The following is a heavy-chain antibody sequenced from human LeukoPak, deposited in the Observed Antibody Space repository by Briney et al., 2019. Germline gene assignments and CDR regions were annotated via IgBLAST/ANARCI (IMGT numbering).Heavy chain of an antibody. V-gene: IGHV3-21*01. CDR1: GFSFSSPG. Sequence: GGSLRLSCTASGFSFSSPGMNWVRQAPGHGLEWVSSINGESTFKVYADSVKGRFTISRDNAKPSLYLQMDSLRGEDTAVYYCAKYQTGTWTSYDSSDIWGQGTLVTVSS. CDR3: AKYQTGTWTSYDSSDI. CDR2: INGESTFK. D-gene: IGHD1-7*01. J-gene: IGHJ3*02.